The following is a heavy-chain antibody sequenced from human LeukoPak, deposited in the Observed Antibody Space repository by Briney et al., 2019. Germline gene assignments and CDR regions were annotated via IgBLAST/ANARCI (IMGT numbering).Heavy chain of an antibody. CDR2: INSDGSST. CDR3: ARVYYYGSGSYSYYYGMDV. Sequence: GGSLRLSCAASGFTFSSYWMHWVRQAPGKGLVWVSRINSDGSSTSYADSVKGRFTISRDNAKNTLYPQMNSLRAEDTAVYYCARVYYYGSGSYSYYYGMDVWGQGTTVTVSS. CDR1: GFTFSSYW. J-gene: IGHJ6*02. D-gene: IGHD3-10*01. V-gene: IGHV3-74*01.